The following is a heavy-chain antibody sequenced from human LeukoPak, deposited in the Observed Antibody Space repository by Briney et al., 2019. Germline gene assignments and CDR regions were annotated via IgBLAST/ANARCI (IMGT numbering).Heavy chain of an antibody. CDR1: GDTIIKYY. Sequence: SETLSLTCTVSGDTIIKYYWHWVRQPAGKGLEWIGRIYATGNTNYNPSLRSRVTMSLDTSTNQLSLKLNSVTAADTAVYYCASPSGPRDVFDIWGQGTMVTVSS. CDR2: IYATGNT. J-gene: IGHJ3*02. CDR3: ASPSGPRDVFDI. V-gene: IGHV4-4*07. D-gene: IGHD1-26*01.